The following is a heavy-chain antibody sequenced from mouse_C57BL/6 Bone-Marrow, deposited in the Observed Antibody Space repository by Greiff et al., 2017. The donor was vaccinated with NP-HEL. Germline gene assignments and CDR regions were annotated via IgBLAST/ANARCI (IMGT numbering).Heavy chain of an antibody. CDR2: ISSGGSYT. CDR1: GFTFSSYG. J-gene: IGHJ2*01. CDR3: ARRTVVENFDC. V-gene: IGHV5-6*02. D-gene: IGHD1-1*01. Sequence: EVKLVESGGDLVKPGGSLKLSCAASGFTFSSYGMSWVRQTPDKRLEWVATISSGGSYTYYPDSVKGRFIISRDNAKNTLYLQMSSLKSEDTAMYYCARRTVVENFDCWGQGTTLTVAS.